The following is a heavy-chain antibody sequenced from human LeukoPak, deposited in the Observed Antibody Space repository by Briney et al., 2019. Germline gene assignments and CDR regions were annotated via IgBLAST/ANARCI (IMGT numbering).Heavy chain of an antibody. D-gene: IGHD2-2*01. CDR2: MNPNSGNT. CDR3: ARGLGYCSSTSCYGGDY. Sequence: ASVKVSCKASGYTFTSYDINWVRQATGQGLEWMGWMNPNSGNTGYAQKFQGRVTMTRNTSISTAYMELSSLRSEDTAVYYCARGLGYCSSTSCYGGDYWGQGTLVTVSS. CDR1: GYTFTSYD. V-gene: IGHV1-8*01. J-gene: IGHJ4*02.